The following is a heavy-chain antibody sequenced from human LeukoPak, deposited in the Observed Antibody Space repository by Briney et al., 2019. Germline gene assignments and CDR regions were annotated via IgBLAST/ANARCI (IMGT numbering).Heavy chain of an antibody. Sequence: SETLSLTCTVSGGSISSYYWSWIRQPPGKGLEWIGYIYTSGSTNYNPSLKSRVTISVDTSKNQFSLKLSSVTAADTAVYYCARHVNFSGSENFGYDYWGQGTLVTVSS. CDR1: GGSISSYY. CDR3: ARHVNFSGSENFGYDY. CDR2: IYTSGST. J-gene: IGHJ4*02. V-gene: IGHV4-4*09. D-gene: IGHD5-12*01.